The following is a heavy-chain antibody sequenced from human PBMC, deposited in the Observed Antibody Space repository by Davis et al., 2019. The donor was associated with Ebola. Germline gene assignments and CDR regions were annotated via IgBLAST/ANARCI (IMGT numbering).Heavy chain of an antibody. J-gene: IGHJ4*02. D-gene: IGHD5-18*01. CDR2: IKQDGGEK. Sequence: GESLKISCAASGFTFSSYWMTWVRQAPGKGLEWVANIKQDGGEKYYVDSVKGRFTISRDNAKNSLYLQMNSLRSEDTAVYYCARGWIQLWLPSVYWGQGTLVTVSS. V-gene: IGHV3-7*03. CDR1: GFTFSSYW. CDR3: ARGWIQLWLPSVY.